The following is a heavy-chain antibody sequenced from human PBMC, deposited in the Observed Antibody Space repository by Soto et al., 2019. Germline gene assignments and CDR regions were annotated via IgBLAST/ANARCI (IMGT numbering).Heavy chain of an antibody. Sequence: VQLAGSGGDVVQPGRSLRLSCAASGFIFSSFALHWVRQIPDKGLEWVAFISNDGSQTYYADSVNGRFTISRDNSNNSLTLQMDRLRPEDTARYYCARDPYFDYMYGTPDYWGQGTLVAVSS. V-gene: IGHV3-30-3*01. CDR2: ISNDGSQT. J-gene: IGHJ4*02. D-gene: IGHD3-16*01. CDR1: GFIFSSFA. CDR3: ARDPYFDYMYGTPDY.